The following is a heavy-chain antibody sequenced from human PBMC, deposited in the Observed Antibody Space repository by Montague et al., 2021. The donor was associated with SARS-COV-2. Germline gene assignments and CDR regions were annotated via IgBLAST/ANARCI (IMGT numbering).Heavy chain of an antibody. D-gene: IGHD4-17*01. CDR1: GDSTSCPNCY. V-gene: IGHV4-39*01. CDR2: IYNSGTT. J-gene: IGHJ5*02. CDR3: ARHRNYGDHSLDNWFHP. Sequence: SETLSLTCTVSGDSTSCPNCYWGWIRQAPGKGLDWIGTIYNSGTTYYTPSLKSRLTISIDTSKNQFSLKLTSVTAADTAVYYCARHRNYGDHSLDNWFHPGGQGTLVT.